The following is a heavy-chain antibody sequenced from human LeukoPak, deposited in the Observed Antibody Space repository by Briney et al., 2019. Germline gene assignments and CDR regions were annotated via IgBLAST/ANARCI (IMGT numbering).Heavy chain of an antibody. D-gene: IGHD3-22*01. CDR3: ARDRLYDSSGSDFDY. Sequence: PSETLSLTCAVSGGSISSSNWWRWVRQPPGKGLEWIGEIYHSGSTNYNPSLKSRVTISVDKSKNQFSLKLSSVTAADTAVYYCARDRLYDSSGSDFDYWGQGTLVTVSS. V-gene: IGHV4-4*02. CDR1: GGSISSSNW. CDR2: IYHSGST. J-gene: IGHJ4*02.